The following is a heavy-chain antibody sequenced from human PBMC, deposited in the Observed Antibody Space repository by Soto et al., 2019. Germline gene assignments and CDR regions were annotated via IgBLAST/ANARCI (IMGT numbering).Heavy chain of an antibody. CDR3: ARDMSPLLWFGEPGDY. V-gene: IGHV3-30-3*01. CDR2: ISYDGSNK. D-gene: IGHD3-10*01. Sequence: GESLKISCAASGFTFSSYAMHWVRQAPGKGLEWVAVISYDGSNKYYADSVKGRFTISRDNSKNTLYLQMNSLRAEDTAVYYCARDMSPLLWFGEPGDYWGQGTLVTVSS. CDR1: GFTFSSYA. J-gene: IGHJ4*02.